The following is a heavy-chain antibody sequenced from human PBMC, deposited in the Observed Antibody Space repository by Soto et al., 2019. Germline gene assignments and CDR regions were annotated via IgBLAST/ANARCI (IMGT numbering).Heavy chain of an antibody. CDR2: ISGSGGNT. J-gene: IGHJ4*02. Sequence: EVQLLESGGGLVQPGGSLRLSCAASGFTFSSYAMSWVRQAPGKGLEWVSAISGSGGNTYYADSVKGRFTISRDNSKNTPYLQMTSLRAEDTAVYYCAKRLGGSGSYYNHPGDYWGQGTLVTVSS. CDR1: GFTFSSYA. D-gene: IGHD3-10*01. V-gene: IGHV3-23*01. CDR3: AKRLGGSGSYYNHPGDY.